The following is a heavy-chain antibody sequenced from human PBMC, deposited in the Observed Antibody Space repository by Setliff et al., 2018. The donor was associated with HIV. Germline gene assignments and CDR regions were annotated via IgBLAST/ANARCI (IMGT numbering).Heavy chain of an antibody. Sequence: PGGSLRLSCAASGFNFSMYSMNWVRQAPGKWLEWVSYISSTTNTKYYADSVKVRFTISRDIPMNSLYLQMNNLRAEDTAVYYCARSYDILIVNAFDVWGPGTMVTVSS. J-gene: IGHJ3*01. CDR3: ARSYDILIVNAFDV. D-gene: IGHD3-9*01. CDR2: ISSTTNTK. V-gene: IGHV3-48*01. CDR1: GFNFSMYS.